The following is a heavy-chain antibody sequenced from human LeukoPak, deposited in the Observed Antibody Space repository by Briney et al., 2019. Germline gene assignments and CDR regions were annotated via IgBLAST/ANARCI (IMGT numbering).Heavy chain of an antibody. CDR3: ARGYYDNSGYYFPFDY. J-gene: IGHJ4*02. CDR1: GFTFGDYY. Sequence: PGGSLRLSCAASGFTFGDYYMSWIRQAPGKGLEWVSYIRSSSSYTNYADSVKGRFTISRDNAKNSLYLQMNSLRAEDTAVYYCARGYYDNSGYYFPFDYWGQGTLVTVSS. D-gene: IGHD3-22*01. V-gene: IGHV3-11*06. CDR2: IRSSSSYT.